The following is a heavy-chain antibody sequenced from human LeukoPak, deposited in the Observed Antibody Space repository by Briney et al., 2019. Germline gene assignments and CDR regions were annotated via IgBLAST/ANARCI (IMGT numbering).Heavy chain of an antibody. CDR2: IIPIFGTA. J-gene: IGHJ4*02. V-gene: IGHV1-69*05. Sequence: SVKVSCKASGGTFSSYAISWVRQAPGQGLEWMGGIIPIFGTANYAQKFQGRVTITTDESTSTAYMELSSLRSEDTAVYYCARGGYNYGHTIGYWGQGTLVTVSS. CDR1: GGTFSSYA. CDR3: ARGGYNYGHTIGY. D-gene: IGHD1-1*01.